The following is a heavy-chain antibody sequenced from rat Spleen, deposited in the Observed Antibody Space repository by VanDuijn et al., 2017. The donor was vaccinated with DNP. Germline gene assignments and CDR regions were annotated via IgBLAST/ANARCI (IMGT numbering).Heavy chain of an antibody. CDR3: TRSDSYGFPY. J-gene: IGHJ3*01. CDR1: GFTFNNYW. V-gene: IGHV5-31*01. CDR2: ITNTGGST. Sequence: EVQLVESGGGLVQPGRSLKLSCVASGFTFNNYWMTWIRQAPGKGLEWVASITNTGGSTYYSDSVKGRFSLSRDNAKSTLYLQMDGLRSEDTATYYCTRSDSYGFPYWGQGTLVTVSS. D-gene: IGHD1-2*01.